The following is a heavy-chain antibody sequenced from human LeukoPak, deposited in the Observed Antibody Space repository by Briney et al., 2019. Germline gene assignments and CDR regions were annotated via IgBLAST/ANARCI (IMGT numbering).Heavy chain of an antibody. CDR2: IYYSGST. V-gene: IGHV4-39*01. CDR3: ARHRVYWWFDP. CDR1: GGSISSSSYY. D-gene: IGHD2-8*02. Sequence: PSETLSLTCTVSGGSISSSSYYWGWIRQPPGKGLEWIGSIYYSGSTYYNPSLKSRVTISVDTSKNQFSLKLSPVTAADTAVYYCARHRVYWWFDPWGQGTLVTVSS. J-gene: IGHJ5*02.